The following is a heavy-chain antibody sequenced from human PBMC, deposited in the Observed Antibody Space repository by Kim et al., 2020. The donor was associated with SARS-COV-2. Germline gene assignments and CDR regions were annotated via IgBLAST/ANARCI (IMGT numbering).Heavy chain of an antibody. V-gene: IGHV3-33*01. Sequence: NDKYYADSLKGRFTISRDNTENTLYLQMNSLGADDTALYYCARDSYGFELWGRGTLVTVSS. CDR3: ARDSYGFEL. D-gene: IGHD3-16*01. CDR2: NDK. J-gene: IGHJ2*01.